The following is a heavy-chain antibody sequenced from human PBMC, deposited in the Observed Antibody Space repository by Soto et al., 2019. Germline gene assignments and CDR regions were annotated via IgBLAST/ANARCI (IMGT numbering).Heavy chain of an antibody. CDR3: ARDWRNLGMDV. J-gene: IGHJ6*02. Sequence: EVQLVESGGGLVQPGGSLRLSCAASGFTLSSYWMYWVRQAPGKGLVWVSRINSDGSSTSYADSVKGRFTISRDNAKNTLYLQMNSLRAEDTAVYYRARDWRNLGMDVWGQGTTVTVSS. CDR2: INSDGSST. V-gene: IGHV3-74*01. CDR1: GFTLSSYW.